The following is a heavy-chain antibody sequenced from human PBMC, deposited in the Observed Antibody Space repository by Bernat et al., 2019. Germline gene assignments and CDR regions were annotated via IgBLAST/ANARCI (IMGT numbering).Heavy chain of an antibody. V-gene: IGHV5-51*03. CDR2: VYPADSDT. J-gene: IGHJ4*02. CDR1: GYDFTKYW. Sequence: EVQLVQSGAELKKPGESLKISCKGSGYDFTKYWIGWVRQMPGKGLEWMGMVYPADSDTRYSPSFQGQVTISADKSITTAYLQWSGLKASDTAIYYCARRNKLNSPVDSWGQGTLVTVSS. CDR3: ARRNKLNSPVDS. D-gene: IGHD1-1*01.